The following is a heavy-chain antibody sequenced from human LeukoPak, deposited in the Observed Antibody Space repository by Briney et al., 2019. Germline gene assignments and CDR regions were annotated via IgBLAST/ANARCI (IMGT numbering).Heavy chain of an antibody. J-gene: IGHJ5*02. D-gene: IGHD2-2*03. CDR2: INPNSGGT. CDR3: ARERRGRGYCSSTSCRPYNWFDP. V-gene: IGHV1-2*02. Sequence: GASVKVSCTPSGYTFTGYYMHWVRQAPGQGLGWMGWINPNSGGTNYAQKFQGRVTMTRDTSISTAYMELSRLRSDDTAVYYCARERRGRGYCSSTSCRPYNWFDPWGQGTLVTVSS. CDR1: GYTFTGYY.